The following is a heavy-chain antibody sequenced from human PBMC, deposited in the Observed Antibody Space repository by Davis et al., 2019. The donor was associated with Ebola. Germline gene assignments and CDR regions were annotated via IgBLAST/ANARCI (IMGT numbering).Heavy chain of an antibody. CDR1: GGSISSSSYY. CDR3: ASGFRVAMGLYFDY. J-gene: IGHJ4*02. Sequence: PSETLSLTCTVSGGSISSSSYYWGWIRQPPGKGLEWIGSIYHSGSTYYNPSLKSRVTISVDTSKNQFSLKLSSVTAADTAVYYCASGFRVAMGLYFDYWGQGTLVTVSS. V-gene: IGHV4-39*07. CDR2: IYHSGST. D-gene: IGHD3-10*01.